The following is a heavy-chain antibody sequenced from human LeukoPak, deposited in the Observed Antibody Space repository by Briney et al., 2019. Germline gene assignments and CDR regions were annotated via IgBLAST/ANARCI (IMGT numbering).Heavy chain of an antibody. J-gene: IGHJ6*02. CDR2: MNPNSGNT. Sequence: GASVKVSCKASGYTFTSYDINWVRQATGQGLEWMGWMNPNSGNTGYAQKFQGRVTMTRNTSISTAYMELSSLRSEDTAVYYCAIIRGYYYGMDVWGQGTTVTVSS. D-gene: IGHD3-10*01. V-gene: IGHV1-8*01. CDR1: GYTFTSYD. CDR3: AIIRGYYYGMDV.